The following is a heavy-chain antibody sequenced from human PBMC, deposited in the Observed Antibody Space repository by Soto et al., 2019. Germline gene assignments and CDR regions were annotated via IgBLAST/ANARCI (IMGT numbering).Heavy chain of an antibody. CDR3: ARVVATNYAVPVQYYYYMDV. Sequence: PSETLSLTCTVSNGSINNFYWTWIRQSPGEGLEWIGYIYYSGSTNYNPSLKSRVTISVDTSKNQFSLKLSSVTAADTAVYYCARVVATNYAVPVQYYYYMDVWGKGTTVTVSS. D-gene: IGHD5-12*01. CDR2: IYYSGST. J-gene: IGHJ6*03. V-gene: IGHV4-59*01. CDR1: NGSINNFY.